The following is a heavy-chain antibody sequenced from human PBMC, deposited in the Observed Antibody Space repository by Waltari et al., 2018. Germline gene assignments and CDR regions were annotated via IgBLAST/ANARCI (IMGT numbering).Heavy chain of an antibody. J-gene: IGHJ4*02. CDR3: ATSGWYCFDY. V-gene: IGHV3-7*01. CDR2: NKQVGRDK. CDR1: GFTLSSFW. D-gene: IGHD6-19*01. Sequence: EVQLVESGGGLVQPGGSLRLSCAASGFTLSSFWVNWVLHIPGKGLEVWAGNKQVGRDKYQADSGKGRCTSSRDNAKNALYLQRKRRRSEETAVYYCATSGWYCFDYWGQGTLVTVSS.